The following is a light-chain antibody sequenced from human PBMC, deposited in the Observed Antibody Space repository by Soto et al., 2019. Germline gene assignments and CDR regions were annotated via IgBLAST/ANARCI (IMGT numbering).Light chain of an antibody. J-gene: IGLJ1*01. CDR2: NSY. V-gene: IGLV1-44*01. CDR3: HSYDGRLSSYV. Sequence: QSVLTQPPSASGTPEERVTISCSGGSSNIGINSVTWYQHLPGTAPKLLIYNSYQRPSGVPDRFSGSKSGTSASLAISGLQPDDDAEYYCHSYDGRLSSYVFGTGTKVTVL. CDR1: SSNIGINS.